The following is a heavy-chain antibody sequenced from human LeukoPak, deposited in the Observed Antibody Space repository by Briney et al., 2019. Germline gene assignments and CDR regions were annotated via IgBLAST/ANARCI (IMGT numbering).Heavy chain of an antibody. J-gene: IGHJ6*02. V-gene: IGHV3-33*01. CDR3: ARDIVVVPAAGNYYYYGMDV. CDR2: IWYDGSNK. D-gene: IGHD2-2*01. CDR1: GFTFGSYG. Sequence: PGGSLRLSCAASGFTFGSYGMHWVRQAPGKGLEWVAVIWYDGSNKYYADSVKGRFTISRDNSKNTLYLQMNSLRAEDTAVYYCARDIVVVPAAGNYYYYGMDVWGQGTTLTVSS.